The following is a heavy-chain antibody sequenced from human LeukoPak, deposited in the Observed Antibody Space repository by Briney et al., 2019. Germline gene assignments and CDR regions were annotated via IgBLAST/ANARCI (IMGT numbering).Heavy chain of an antibody. CDR2: IQYDGSNK. CDR3: ARERYGGGYNRYFDY. D-gene: IGHD5-24*01. J-gene: IGHJ4*02. CDR1: GFTFSSYG. V-gene: IGHV3-30*02. Sequence: GGSLRLSCAASGFTFSSYGMQWVRQAPGKGLEWVAFIQYDGSNKYYADSVKGRFTISRDNSKNTLYLQMNSLRAEDTAVYYCARERYGGGYNRYFDYWGQGTLVTVSS.